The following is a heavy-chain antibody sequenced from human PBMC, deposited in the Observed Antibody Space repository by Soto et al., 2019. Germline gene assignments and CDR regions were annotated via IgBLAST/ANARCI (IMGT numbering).Heavy chain of an antibody. Sequence: QVQLVQSGAEVKKPGSSVKVSCKASGGTFSSYAISWVRQAPGQGLEWMGGLIPIFGTANYAQKFQGRVTLTADESTSKDYMELSSLRSEEAAVYYCARARLGAITPLDRCYGMDVWGQGTTVTVSS. J-gene: IGHJ6*02. V-gene: IGHV1-69*01. CDR1: GGTFSSYA. CDR2: LIPIFGTA. D-gene: IGHD3-16*01. CDR3: ARARLGAITPLDRCYGMDV.